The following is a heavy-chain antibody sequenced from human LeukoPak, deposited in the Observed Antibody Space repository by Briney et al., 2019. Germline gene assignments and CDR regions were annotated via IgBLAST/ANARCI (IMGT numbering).Heavy chain of an antibody. J-gene: IGHJ4*02. CDR1: GYTFTSYG. V-gene: IGHV1-18*01. CDR2: ISAYNGNT. CDR3: ASDLMVRGGTLLDY. D-gene: IGHD3-10*01. Sequence: ASVKVSCKASGYTFTSYGISWVRQAPGQGLEWMGWISAYNGNTNYVQKLQGRVTMTTDTSTSTAYMELRSLRSDDTAVYYCASDLMVRGGTLLDYWGQGTLVTVSS.